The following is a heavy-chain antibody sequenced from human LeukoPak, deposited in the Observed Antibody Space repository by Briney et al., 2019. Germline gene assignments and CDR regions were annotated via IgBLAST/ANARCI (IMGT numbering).Heavy chain of an antibody. CDR1: GFTLSSYA. D-gene: IGHD3-3*01. CDR3: AREPVKYYDFWSGYFFDY. Sequence: GGSLRLSCAASGFTLSSYAMHWVRQAPGKGLEWVAVISYDGSNKYYADSVKGRFTISRDNSKNTLYLQMNSLRAEDTAVYYCAREPVKYYDFWSGYFFDYWGQGTLVTVSS. CDR2: ISYDGSNK. V-gene: IGHV3-30*04. J-gene: IGHJ4*02.